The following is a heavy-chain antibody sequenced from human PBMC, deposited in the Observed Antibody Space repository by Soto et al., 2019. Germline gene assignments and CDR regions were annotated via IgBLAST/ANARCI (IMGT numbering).Heavy chain of an antibody. CDR3: AKIIAAGTVSYYYYGMDV. J-gene: IGHJ6*02. D-gene: IGHD6-13*01. CDR1: GFTFSSYA. V-gene: IGHV3-23*01. CDR2: ISGSGGST. Sequence: GGSLRLSCAASGFTFSSYAMTWVRQAPGKGLEWVSAISGSGGSTYYAESVKGRFTISRDNSKNTLYLQMNSLRAEDTAAYYCAKIIAAGTVSYYYYGMDVWGQGTTVTVSS.